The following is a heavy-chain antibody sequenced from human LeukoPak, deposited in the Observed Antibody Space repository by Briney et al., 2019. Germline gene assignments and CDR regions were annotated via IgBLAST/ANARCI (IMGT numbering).Heavy chain of an antibody. Sequence: PSETLSLTCTVSGGSISSYYWSWIRQPPGKGLEWIGYIYYSGSSNYNPSLKSRVTISVDTSKNQFSLKLSSVTAADTAVYYCARGMTAFFDYWGQGTLVTVSS. J-gene: IGHJ4*02. CDR1: GGSISSYY. CDR2: IYYSGSS. V-gene: IGHV4-59*01. D-gene: IGHD5-18*01. CDR3: ARGMTAFFDY.